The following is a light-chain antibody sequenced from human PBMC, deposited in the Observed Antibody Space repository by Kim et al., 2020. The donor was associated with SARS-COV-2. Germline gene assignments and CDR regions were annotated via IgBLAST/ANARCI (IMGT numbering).Light chain of an antibody. CDR3: QEYNSDFT. V-gene: IGKV1-5*01. CDR2: DAS. Sequence: DIQMTQSPSILSASVGDRVTITCRASQTISTWLAWYQQKPGKPPNALISDASSLESGVPSRFSGSASGTEFTLTISSLQPDDFATYYCQEYNSDFTFGPETKVDIK. CDR1: QTISTW. J-gene: IGKJ3*01.